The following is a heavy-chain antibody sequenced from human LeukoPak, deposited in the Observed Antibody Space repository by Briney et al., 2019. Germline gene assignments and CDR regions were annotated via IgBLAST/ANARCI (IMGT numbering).Heavy chain of an antibody. CDR1: GYTFTDFG. CDR3: TRDLGTYTSSGSIFFDY. V-gene: IGHV1-18*01. CDR2: SSAYNGDT. Sequence: ASVNVSCKASGYTFTDFGISWVRQAPGQGLEWMGWSSAYNGDTKYAQKFQGRVTMTTDTSTSTAYMEMRSLRSDDTAVFYCTRDLGTYTSSGSIFFDYWGQGTLVTVSS. J-gene: IGHJ4*02. D-gene: IGHD3-10*01.